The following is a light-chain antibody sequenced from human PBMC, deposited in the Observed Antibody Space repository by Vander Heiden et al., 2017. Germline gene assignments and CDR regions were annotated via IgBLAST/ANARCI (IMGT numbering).Light chain of an antibody. CDR3: QQYDNLPLA. V-gene: IGKV1-33*01. CDR2: DAS. J-gene: IGKJ3*01. CDR1: QDISNY. Sequence: DIQMTQSPSSLSASVGDRVTITCQASQDISNYLNWYQQKPGKAPKLLIDDASNLETGVSSRFSGSGSGTDFTFTISSLQPEDIATYYCQQYDNLPLAFGPGTKVDIK.